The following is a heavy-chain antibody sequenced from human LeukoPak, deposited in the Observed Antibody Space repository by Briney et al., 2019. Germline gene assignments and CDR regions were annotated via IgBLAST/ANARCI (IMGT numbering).Heavy chain of an antibody. CDR3: ARQGDLRFLEWLFKD. Sequence: SETLSLTCTVSGGSISSSNYYWGWIRQPPGTGLEWIGTIYYSGSTYYNPSLKSRVTISVDTSKNQFSLKLRSVTAADTAVFYCARQGDLRFLEWLFKDWGQGTLVTVSS. CDR1: GGSISSSNYY. V-gene: IGHV4-39*01. D-gene: IGHD3-3*01. CDR2: IYYSGST. J-gene: IGHJ4*02.